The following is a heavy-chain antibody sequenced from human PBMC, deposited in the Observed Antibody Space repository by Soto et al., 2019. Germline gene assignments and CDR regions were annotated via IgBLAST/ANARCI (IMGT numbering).Heavy chain of an antibody. Sequence: QVQLQESGPGLVRPSETLSLTCTESGGPMDHWWSWVRQPPGKGLEWIGEIYHSGGTNYNPSFKSRVTIAVDKSKNHFSLMLTSMTAADTDVYYCMTNGRYKLEYWSQGTLGTVSS. CDR1: GGPMDHW. CDR3: MTNGRYKLEY. V-gene: IGHV4-4*02. CDR2: IYHSGGT. D-gene: IGHD2-8*01. J-gene: IGHJ4*02.